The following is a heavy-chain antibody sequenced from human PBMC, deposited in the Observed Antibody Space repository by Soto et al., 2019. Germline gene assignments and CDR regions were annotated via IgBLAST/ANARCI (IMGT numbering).Heavy chain of an antibody. V-gene: IGHV4-34*01. D-gene: IGHD2-2*01. Sequence: PSETLSLTCAVYGGSFSGYQWTWIRQPPGKGLEWIGEINHRGSTNLNPSLGSRVTCLVDTSKNQSSLKLRSVTAADTAVYYCARGRQVAPSALFRRAGDYSLDVWGQGTTVTVSS. CDR1: GGSFSGYQ. J-gene: IGHJ6*02. CDR3: ARGRQVAPSALFRRAGDYSLDV. CDR2: INHRGST.